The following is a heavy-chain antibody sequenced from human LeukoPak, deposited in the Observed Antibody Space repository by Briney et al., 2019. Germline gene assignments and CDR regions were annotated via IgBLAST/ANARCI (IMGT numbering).Heavy chain of an antibody. D-gene: IGHD5-24*01. CDR1: GGSFSGYY. CDR3: ARADGDGYKNFDY. CDR2: INHSGST. Sequence: SETLSLTCAVYGGSFSGYYWSWIRQPPGKGLEWIGEINHSGSTNYNPSLKSRVTISVDTSKNQFSLKLSSVTAADTAVYYCARADGDGYKNFDYWGQGALVTVSS. V-gene: IGHV4-34*01. J-gene: IGHJ4*02.